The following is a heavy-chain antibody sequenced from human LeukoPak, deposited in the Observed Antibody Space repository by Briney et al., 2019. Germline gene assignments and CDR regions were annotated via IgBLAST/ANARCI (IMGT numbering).Heavy chain of an antibody. CDR1: GFTFSNYW. J-gene: IGHJ4*02. CDR2: INSDGINT. Sequence: GGSLRLSCAASGFTFSNYWMHWVRQAPGKGLVWVSRINSDGINTSYADSVKGRFTISRDNSKNTLYLQMNSLRAEDTAVYYCAKNPLYYYGSEIDGYWGQGTWSPSPQ. V-gene: IGHV3-74*01. CDR3: AKNPLYYYGSEIDGY. D-gene: IGHD3-10*01.